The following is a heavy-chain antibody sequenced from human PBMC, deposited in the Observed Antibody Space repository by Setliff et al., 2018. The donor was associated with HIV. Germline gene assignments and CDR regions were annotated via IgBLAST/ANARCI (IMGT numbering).Heavy chain of an antibody. J-gene: IGHJ3*02. Sequence: PSETLSLTCTVSGGSISSDPYYWGWIRQPPGKGLEWIGSMSTSGSSFYDPSLKSRVTISVEPSKNQFSLQLSSVTAAHTAVYYCASPLTITRSTRRAFDIWGQGTMVTVSS. CDR1: GGSISSDPYY. CDR2: MSTSGSS. V-gene: IGHV4-39*07. CDR3: ASPLTITRSTRRAFDI. D-gene: IGHD2-2*01.